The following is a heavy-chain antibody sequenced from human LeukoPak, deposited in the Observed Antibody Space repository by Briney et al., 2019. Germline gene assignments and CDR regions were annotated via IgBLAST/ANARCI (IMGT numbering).Heavy chain of an antibody. V-gene: IGHV4-39*01. CDR2: IYYSGST. J-gene: IGHJ4*02. D-gene: IGHD6-13*01. CDR1: GGSISSSGNS. Sequence: SETLSLTCTVSGGSISSSGNSWGWIRQPPGKGLEWIGSIYYSGSTYYNPSLKSRVTISVDTSKNQFSLKLNSVTAADTAVYYCARHGIGDSSRDYSDYWGQGTLVTVSS. CDR3: ARHGIGDSSRDYSDY.